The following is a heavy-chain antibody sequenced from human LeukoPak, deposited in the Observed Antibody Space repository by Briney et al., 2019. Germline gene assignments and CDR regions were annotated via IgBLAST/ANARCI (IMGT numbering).Heavy chain of an antibody. D-gene: IGHD3-3*01. CDR3: AKDHYHDFWSGYSDY. V-gene: IGHV3-23*01. CDR2: FSASSDST. CDR1: GFSFSTYS. Sequence: PGGSLRLSCAASGFSFSTYSMSWVRQAPGKGLEWVSSFSASSDSTYYADSVKGRFTISRDNSKNTLYLQMNSLRAEDTAVHYCAKDHYHDFWSGYSDYWGQGTLVTVSS. J-gene: IGHJ4*02.